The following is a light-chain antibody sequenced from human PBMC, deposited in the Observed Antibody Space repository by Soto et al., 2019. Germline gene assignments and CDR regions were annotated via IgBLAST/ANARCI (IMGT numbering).Light chain of an antibody. J-gene: IGLJ1*01. V-gene: IGLV1-47*01. CDR1: SSNIGSNY. CDR3: AAWDDGLSGPYV. CDR2: RNN. Sequence: HSELTKAPSGYGIPGQRVTISCSRSSSNIGSNYVYWYQQLPGTAPKLLIYRNNQRPSGVPDRFSGSKSGTSASLAISGLRSEDEADYYCAAWDDGLSGPYVFGTGTKVTVL.